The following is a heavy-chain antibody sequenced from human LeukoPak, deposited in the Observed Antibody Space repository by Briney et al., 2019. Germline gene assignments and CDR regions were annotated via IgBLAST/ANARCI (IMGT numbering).Heavy chain of an antibody. CDR2: IPYDGDKI. D-gene: IGHD6-19*01. CDR1: GLSFSSSA. Sequence: GRSLRLSCAASGLSFSSSATHWVRQAPGKGLEWVAVIPYDGDKIFYADSVKGRFTISRDNSKNTLYLQMNSLRGDDTAVYYCARTHGDFSNGWFYFDYWGQGTLVTVSS. J-gene: IGHJ4*02. CDR3: ARTHGDFSNGWFYFDY. V-gene: IGHV3-30*01.